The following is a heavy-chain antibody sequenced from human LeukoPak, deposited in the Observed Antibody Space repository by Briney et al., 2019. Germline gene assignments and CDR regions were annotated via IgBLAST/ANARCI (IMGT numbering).Heavy chain of an antibody. J-gene: IGHJ4*02. CDR3: ARGGWSLDY. CDR1: GGTVSGYY. V-gene: IGHV4-59*02. Sequence: SETLSLTCTVSGGTVSGYYWSWIRQPPGKGLEWIGFIYYSGSTTYNPSLKSRVTISVDTAKNQLFLRLNSVTAADSAMYYCARGGWSLDYWGQGTLVTVSS. CDR2: IYYSGST. D-gene: IGHD6-19*01.